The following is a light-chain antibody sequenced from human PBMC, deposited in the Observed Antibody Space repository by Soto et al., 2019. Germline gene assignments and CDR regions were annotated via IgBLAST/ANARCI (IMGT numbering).Light chain of an antibody. V-gene: IGKV1-8*01. CDR1: QGISSY. Sequence: AIRMTQSPSSLSASTGDRVTITCRASQGISSYLAWYQQKPGKAPKLLIYAASTLQSGVPSRFSGSGSGTDSTLTISSLQPEDFATYYCKHYNSDPHPFGQGTKLEIK. J-gene: IGKJ2*01. CDR3: KHYNSDPHP. CDR2: AAS.